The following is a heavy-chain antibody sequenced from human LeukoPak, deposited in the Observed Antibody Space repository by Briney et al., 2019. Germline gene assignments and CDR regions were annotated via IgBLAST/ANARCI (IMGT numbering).Heavy chain of an antibody. V-gene: IGHV3-30*03. CDR3: ARDRRLLWFGEPYAMDV. CDR1: GSTFSSYG. D-gene: IGHD3-10*01. J-gene: IGHJ6*02. CDR2: ISHDGSNK. Sequence: GRSLRLSCAASGSTFSSYGMHWVRQAPGKGLEWVAVISHDGSNKYYADSMKGRFTISRDNSKNTLYLQMNSLRAEDTAVYYCARDRRLLWFGEPYAMDVWGQGTTVTVSS.